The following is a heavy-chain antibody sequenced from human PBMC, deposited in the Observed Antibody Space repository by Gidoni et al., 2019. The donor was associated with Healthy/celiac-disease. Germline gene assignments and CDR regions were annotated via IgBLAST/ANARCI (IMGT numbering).Heavy chain of an antibody. J-gene: IGHJ5*02. D-gene: IGHD2-21*02. V-gene: IGHV3-30*04. CDR2: ISYDGSNR. CDR3: ARDGRYGDYGRVVTAIGWFDP. CDR1: GFTFNSYA. Sequence: QVQLVESGGGVVQPGRSLRLSCAASGFTFNSYAMHWVRQAPGKGLEWVAVISYDGSNRYYADSVDGRFTISRDNSKNTLFLQMNSLRAGDTAVYFCARDGRYGDYGRVVTAIGWFDPWGQGTLVTVSS.